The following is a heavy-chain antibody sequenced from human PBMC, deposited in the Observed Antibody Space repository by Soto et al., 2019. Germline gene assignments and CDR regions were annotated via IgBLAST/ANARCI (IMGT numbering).Heavy chain of an antibody. J-gene: IGHJ5*02. CDR3: ARLTIRRSSIAARGWFDP. CDR2: IYYSGST. V-gene: IGHV4-28*01. CDR1: GYSISSSNW. Sequence: PSETLSLTCAVSGYSISSSNWWGWIRQPPGKGLEWIGYIYYSGSTYYNPSLKSRVTMSVDTSKNQFSLKLSSVTAVDTAVYYCARLTIRRSSIAARGWFDPWGQGTLVTVS. D-gene: IGHD6-6*01.